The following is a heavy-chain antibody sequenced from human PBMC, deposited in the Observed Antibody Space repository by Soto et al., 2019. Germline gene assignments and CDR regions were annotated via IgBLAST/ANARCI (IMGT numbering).Heavy chain of an antibody. J-gene: IGHJ1*01. CDR3: ARGAMAGNEVPGD. CDR2: INLDGSEK. Sequence: EGQLVESGGGLVQPGGSLRLSCQVSGFTFRSYWMTWVRRAPGKGLEWVANINLDGSEKYYVDAVKGWFTISRDNAKNSLQRDLRDLRANDTAVYYCARGAMAGNEVPGDWGQGTLVTVSS. V-gene: IGHV3-7*05. CDR1: GFTFRSYW. D-gene: IGHD1-1*01.